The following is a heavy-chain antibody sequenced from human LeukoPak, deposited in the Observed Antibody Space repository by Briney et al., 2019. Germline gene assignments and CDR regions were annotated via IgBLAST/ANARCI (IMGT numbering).Heavy chain of an antibody. CDR3: ARASTPKVGATIYYFDY. J-gene: IGHJ4*02. CDR1: GYTVTSYI. D-gene: IGHD1-26*01. CDR2: INTNTGNP. V-gene: IGHV7-4-1*02. Sequence: ASVKVSCKASGYTVTSYILNWVRQAPGQGLECMGWINTNTGNPTYAQGFTGRFVFSLDTSVSTAYLQISSLKAEDTALYYCARASTPKVGATIYYFDYWGQGTLVTVSS.